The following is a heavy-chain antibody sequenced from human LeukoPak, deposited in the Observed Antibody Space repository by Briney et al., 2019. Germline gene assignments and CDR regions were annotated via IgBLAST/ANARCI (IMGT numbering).Heavy chain of an antibody. V-gene: IGHV1-2*02. Sequence: ASVKVSCKTSGYTFTDYYIHWVRQAPGQGLEWMGWINPDSGYTNYAQKFQGRVTMTRDTSINTAYMELSRLTSDDTAVYYCATDPRTTVFGTFRYYYMDVWGEGTTVAVSS. D-gene: IGHD3-3*01. CDR2: INPDSGYT. CDR1: GYTFTDYY. CDR3: ATDPRTTVFGTFRYYYMDV. J-gene: IGHJ6*03.